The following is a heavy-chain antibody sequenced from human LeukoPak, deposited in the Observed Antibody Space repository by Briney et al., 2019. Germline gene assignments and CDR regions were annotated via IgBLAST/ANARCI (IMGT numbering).Heavy chain of an antibody. CDR1: GESLNSYY. J-gene: IGHJ4*02. D-gene: IGHD2-15*01. V-gene: IGHV4-34*01. CDR2: IYESGST. Sequence: PSETLSLTFAAYGESLNSYYWSWIRQPPAWGLEWIGEIYESGSTEYNPSLKSRVTISMVPSKQQFSLSLTSVTAADTAVYYCARGAWATRLGSWGLGTPVIVSS. CDR3: ARGAWATRLGS.